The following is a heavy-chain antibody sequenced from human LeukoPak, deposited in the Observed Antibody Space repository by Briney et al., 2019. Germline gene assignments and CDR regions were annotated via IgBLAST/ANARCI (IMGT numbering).Heavy chain of an antibody. CDR1: GYTFTGYY. CDR2: INPNSGGT. D-gene: IGHD1/OR15-1a*01. CDR3: ARRTASYFDY. Sequence: ASVKVSCKASGYTFTGYYMHWVRQAPGQGLEGMGWINPNSGGTKYAQKFQGRVTMTRDTSIRPAYMELSRLRSDDTAVYYCARRTASYFDYWGQGTLVTVSS. J-gene: IGHJ4*02. V-gene: IGHV1-2*02.